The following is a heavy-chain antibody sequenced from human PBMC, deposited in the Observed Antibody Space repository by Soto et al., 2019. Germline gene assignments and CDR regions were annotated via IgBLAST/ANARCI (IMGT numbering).Heavy chain of an antibody. J-gene: IGHJ6*02. V-gene: IGHV1-69*13. CDR1: WYTFTGHY. CDR3: ASSWGSSSYYYYYYGMDV. D-gene: IGHD6-6*01. Sequence: GASGKVSCKASWYTFTGHYMHWGRQAPGQGVEGMGGIIPIFGTANYAQKFQGRVTITADEPTSTAYMELSSLRSEDTAVYYCASSWGSSSYYYYYYGMDVWGQGTTVTVSS. CDR2: IIPIFGTA.